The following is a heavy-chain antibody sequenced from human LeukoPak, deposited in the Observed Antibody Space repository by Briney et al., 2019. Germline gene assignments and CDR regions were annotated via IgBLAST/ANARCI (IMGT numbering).Heavy chain of an antibody. Sequence: PGGSLRLSCAASGFTFSSYAMSWVRQAPGKGLEWVSAISGGGGSTYYSDSVKGRFTISRDNSKNTLCLQMSSLRAEDTAVYYCARDLYNYAYWGQGTLVTVSS. CDR3: ARDLYNYAY. J-gene: IGHJ4*02. CDR1: GFTFSSYA. D-gene: IGHD5-18*01. V-gene: IGHV3-23*01. CDR2: ISGGGGST.